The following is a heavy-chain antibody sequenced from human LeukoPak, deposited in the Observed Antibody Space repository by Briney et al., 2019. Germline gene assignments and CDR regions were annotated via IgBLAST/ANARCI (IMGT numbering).Heavy chain of an antibody. D-gene: IGHD3-10*01. Sequence: GGSLRLSCAASGFTFSSYGMHWVRQAPGKGLEWVAFIRYDGSNKYYADSVKGRFTISRDNAKNSLHLQMNSLRPEDTAVYYCATNYGSGSKSDYWGQGTLVTVSS. CDR2: IRYDGSNK. CDR1: GFTFSSYG. J-gene: IGHJ4*02. CDR3: ATNYGSGSKSDY. V-gene: IGHV3-30*02.